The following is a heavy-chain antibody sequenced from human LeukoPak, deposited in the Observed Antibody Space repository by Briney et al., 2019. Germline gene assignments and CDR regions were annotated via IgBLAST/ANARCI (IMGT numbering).Heavy chain of an antibody. D-gene: IGHD3-16*01. CDR3: ASSGGSYYYYYMDV. J-gene: IGHJ6*03. V-gene: IGHV3-74*01. Sequence: PGGSLRLSCAASGFTFSSYWMHWVRQAPGKGLVWVSRINSDGSSTSYADSVKGRFTISRDNAKNTLYLQMSSLRAEDTAVHYCASSGGSYYYYYMDVWGKGTTVTVSS. CDR2: INSDGSST. CDR1: GFTFSSYW.